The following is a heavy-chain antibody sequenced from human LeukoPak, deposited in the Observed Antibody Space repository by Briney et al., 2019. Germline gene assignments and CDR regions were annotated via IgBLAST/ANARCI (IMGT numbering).Heavy chain of an antibody. Sequence: ASVKVSCKASGYTFASYDINWVRQATGQGLEWMGWMNPNSGNTGYAQKFQGRVTMTRNTSISTAYMELSSLRSEDTAVYYCARGPFTMVRGVSDYWGQGTLVTVSS. D-gene: IGHD3-10*01. J-gene: IGHJ4*02. CDR3: ARGPFTMVRGVSDY. CDR2: MNPNSGNT. CDR1: GYTFASYD. V-gene: IGHV1-8*01.